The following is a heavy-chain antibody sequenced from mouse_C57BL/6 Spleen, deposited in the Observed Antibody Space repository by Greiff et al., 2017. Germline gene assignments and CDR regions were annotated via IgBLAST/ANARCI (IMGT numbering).Heavy chain of an antibody. CDR2: IDPSDSYT. CDR3: ARWGVVATGDY. Sequence: VQLQQPGAELVKPGASVKLSCKASGYTFTSYWMQWVKQRPGQGLEWIGEIDPSDSYTNYNQKFKGKATLTVDTSSSTAYMQLSSLTSEDSAVYYCARWGVVATGDYWVQGTTLTVSS. CDR1: GYTFTSYW. V-gene: IGHV1-50*01. J-gene: IGHJ2*01. D-gene: IGHD1-1*01.